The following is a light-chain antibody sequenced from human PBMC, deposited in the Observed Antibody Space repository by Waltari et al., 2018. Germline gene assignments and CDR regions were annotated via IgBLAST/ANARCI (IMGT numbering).Light chain of an antibody. CDR1: SRSIASNY. CDR2: EDN. V-gene: IGLV6-57*03. J-gene: IGLJ2*01. Sequence: NFMLTQPHSVSESPGKTVTISCPRRSRSIASNYVQWYQQRPGSAPTTVIYEDNQRPYGVPDRFSGSIDSSSNSASLTISGLKTEDEADYYCQSYDSSNQVFGGGTKLTVL. CDR3: QSYDSSNQV.